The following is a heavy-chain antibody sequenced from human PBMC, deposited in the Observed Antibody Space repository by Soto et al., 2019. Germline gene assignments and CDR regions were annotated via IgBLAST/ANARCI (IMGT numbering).Heavy chain of an antibody. D-gene: IGHD1-26*01. CDR2: ISGSGGST. V-gene: IGHV3-23*01. CDR1: GFTFSSYA. J-gene: IGHJ4*02. Sequence: GGSLRLSCAASGFTFSSYAMSWVRQAPGKGLEWVSAISGSGGSTYYADSVKGRFTISRDNSKNTLYLQMNSLRAEDTAVYYCTIVGATPPKYYFDYWGQGTLVTVSS. CDR3: TIVGATPPKYYFDY.